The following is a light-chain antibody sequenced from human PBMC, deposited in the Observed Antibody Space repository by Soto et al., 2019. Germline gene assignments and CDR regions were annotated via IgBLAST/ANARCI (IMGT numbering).Light chain of an antibody. V-gene: IGLV6-57*02. J-gene: IGLJ2*01. Sequence: NFMLTQPHSVSESPGKTVSVSCTGSSGSIASNSVQWYQQRPGSAPNTVIYENNQRPSGVPDRFSGSIDSPSNSASLIISGLKTEDEADYYCQSYDSDYHVVFGGGTQLTVL. CDR1: SGSIASNS. CDR2: ENN. CDR3: QSYDSDYHVV.